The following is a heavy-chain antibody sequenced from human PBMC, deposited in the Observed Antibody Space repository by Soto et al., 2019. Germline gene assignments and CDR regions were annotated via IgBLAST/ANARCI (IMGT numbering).Heavy chain of an antibody. CDR1: GGSISSGDYY. CDR2: IYYSGAT. J-gene: IGHJ6*02. D-gene: IGHD3-16*02. CDR3: ARDYPSWDYYYGMDV. Sequence: PSETLSLTCPVSGGSISSGDYYWSWIRQPPGKGLEWIGYIYYSGATYYNPSLKSRVTISVDTSKNQFSLKLSSVTAADTAVYYCARDYPSWDYYYGMDVWGQGTTVTAP. V-gene: IGHV4-30-4*01.